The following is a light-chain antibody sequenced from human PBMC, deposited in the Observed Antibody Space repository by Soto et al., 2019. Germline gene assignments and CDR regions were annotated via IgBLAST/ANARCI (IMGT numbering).Light chain of an antibody. V-gene: IGLV1-44*01. CDR2: TND. J-gene: IGLJ1*01. CDR1: TANIGTNT. CDR3: ATWDDSVYV. Sequence: QSVLTQPPSASGTPGQRVTISCSGSTANIGTNTVNWFQHLPGSAPKLLIYTNDQRPSGVPDRFSGSRSGTSAYLAISGLQSEDEADYYCATWDDSVYVFGTGTKV.